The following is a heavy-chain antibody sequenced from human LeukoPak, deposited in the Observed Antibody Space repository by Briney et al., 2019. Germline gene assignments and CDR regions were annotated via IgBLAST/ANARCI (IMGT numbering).Heavy chain of an antibody. CDR3: AGAYSSSSSPGY. CDR1: GCSISSYY. Sequence: SETLSLTCTASGCSISSYYWSWIRQPPGKGLEWIGYIYTSGSTNYNPALKSRVTISVDTSKNQFSLKLSSVTAADTAVYYCAGAYSSSSSPGYWGQGTLVTVSS. V-gene: IGHV4-4*09. D-gene: IGHD6-6*01. J-gene: IGHJ4*02. CDR2: IYTSGST.